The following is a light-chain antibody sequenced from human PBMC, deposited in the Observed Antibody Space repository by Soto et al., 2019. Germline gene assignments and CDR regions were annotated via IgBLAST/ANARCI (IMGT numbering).Light chain of an antibody. CDR1: QSVSSSY. J-gene: IGKJ4*01. CDR2: DVS. V-gene: IGKV3D-20*02. Sequence: EIVLTQSPGTLSLSPGERATLSCRASQSVSSSYLAWYQQKPGQAPRLLIYDVSIRATGVPARFSATGSETDFTLTISGLQSEDFAVYFCQQRAGWPPTFGGGTKVDIK. CDR3: QQRAGWPPT.